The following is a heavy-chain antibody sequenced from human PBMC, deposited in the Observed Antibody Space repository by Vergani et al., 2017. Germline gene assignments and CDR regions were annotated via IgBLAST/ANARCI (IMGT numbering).Heavy chain of an antibody. CDR1: DYTFTNYG. CDR2: ISAYNGDT. Sequence: QVQLVQSGAEVKKPGASVRVSCKASDYTFTNYGISWVRQAPGQGLEWMGWISAYNGDTNYAQKLHGRVTMTTDASTSTAYMELRSLRSDDTAVYYCARVAPPPYYYYYYYVMDVWGQGTTVTVSS. D-gene: IGHD1-26*01. V-gene: IGHV1-18*01. J-gene: IGHJ6*02. CDR3: ARVAPPPYYYYYYYVMDV.